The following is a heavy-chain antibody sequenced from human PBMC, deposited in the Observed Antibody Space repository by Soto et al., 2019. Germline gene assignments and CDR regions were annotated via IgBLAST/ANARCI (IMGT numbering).Heavy chain of an antibody. CDR2: IGAGGDTT. Sequence: GKGLEWVSGIGAGGDTTYYADSVKGRFTISRDNSKNTLYVQMNSLRAEDTAVYYCAKDRVGSTWPYYFDYWGQGILVTVSS. CDR3: AKDRVGSTWPYYFDY. J-gene: IGHJ4*02. V-gene: IGHV3-23*01. D-gene: IGHD6-13*01.